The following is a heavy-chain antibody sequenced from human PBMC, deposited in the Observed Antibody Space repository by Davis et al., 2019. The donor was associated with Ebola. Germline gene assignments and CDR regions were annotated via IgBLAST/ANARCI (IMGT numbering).Heavy chain of an antibody. CDR1: GYSLTGYG. V-gene: IGHV1-8*01. CDR3: ARRVGVSMDTRHDY. Sequence: AASVKVSCKASGYSLTGYGLSWVRQAPGQGFEWMGWISFDSGDTKSAQRVQGRVTMTRNTSISTAYMELSSLRSEDTAVYYCARRVGVSMDTRHDYWGQGTLVTVSS. D-gene: IGHD5-18*01. CDR2: ISFDSGDT. J-gene: IGHJ4*02.